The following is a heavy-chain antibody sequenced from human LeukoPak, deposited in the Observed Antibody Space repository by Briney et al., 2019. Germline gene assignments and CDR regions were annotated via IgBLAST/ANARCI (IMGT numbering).Heavy chain of an antibody. V-gene: IGHV3-21*01. D-gene: IGHD2-2*01. CDR3: ARAPRDIVVVPAAIFHFDY. Sequence: GGSLSLSCAASGFTFSSYSMNWVRQAPGKGLEWVSSISSSSSYIYYADSVKGRFTISRDNAKNSLYLQMNSLRAEDTAVYYCARAPRDIVVVPAAIFHFDYWGQGTLVTVSS. CDR2: ISSSSSYI. J-gene: IGHJ4*02. CDR1: GFTFSSYS.